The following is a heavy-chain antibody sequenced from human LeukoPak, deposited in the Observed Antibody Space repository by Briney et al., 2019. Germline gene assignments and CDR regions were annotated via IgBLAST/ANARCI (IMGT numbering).Heavy chain of an antibody. Sequence: SETLSLTCAVSGGSISSSNWWSWVRQPPGKGLEWIGEIYHSGSTNYNPSLKSRVTISVDKSKNQFSLKLSSVTAADTAVYYCAREGSGSGWYRGGFDYWGQGTLVTVSS. V-gene: IGHV4-4*02. CDR2: IYHSGST. CDR1: GGSISSSNW. J-gene: IGHJ4*02. CDR3: AREGSGSGWYRGGFDY. D-gene: IGHD6-19*01.